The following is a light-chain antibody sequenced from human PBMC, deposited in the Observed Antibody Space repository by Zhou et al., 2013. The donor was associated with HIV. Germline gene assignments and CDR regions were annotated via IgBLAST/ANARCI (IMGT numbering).Light chain of an antibody. CDR3: LQDYKYPWT. Sequence: DIQMTQSPSSLSASVGDTVTITCRASQGISSWLAWYQQKPEKAPKSLIYAASSLQSGVPSRFSGSGSGSNFTLTITSLQPEDGAIYYCLQDYKYPWTFGQGTKVEIK. CDR1: QGISSW. V-gene: IGKV1D-16*01. CDR2: AAS. J-gene: IGKJ1*01.